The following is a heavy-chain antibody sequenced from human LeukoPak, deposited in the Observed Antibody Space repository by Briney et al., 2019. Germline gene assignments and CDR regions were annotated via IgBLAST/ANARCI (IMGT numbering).Heavy chain of an antibody. D-gene: IGHD3-10*01. V-gene: IGHV1-2*02. CDR3: ARPTVYGSGSYYSLAFDP. J-gene: IGHJ5*02. Sequence: GASVKVSCKASGYTFTDYYTHWVRQAPGQGLEWMGWINPNSGGTNYAQKFQGRVTMTRDTTISTAYMELRRLRSDDTAVYYCARPTVYGSGSYYSLAFDPWGQGTLVTVSS. CDR1: GYTFTDYY. CDR2: INPNSGGT.